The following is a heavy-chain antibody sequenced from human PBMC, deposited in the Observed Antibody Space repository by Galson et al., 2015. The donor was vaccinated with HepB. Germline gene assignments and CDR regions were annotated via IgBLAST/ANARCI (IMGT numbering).Heavy chain of an antibody. V-gene: IGHV3-21*01. CDR3: ARARQQLVRARYYYYGMDV. CDR2: ISSSSSYI. D-gene: IGHD6-13*01. J-gene: IGHJ6*02. Sequence: SLRLSCAASGFTFSSYSMNWVRQAPGKGLEWVSSISSSSSYIYYADSVKGRFTISRDNAKNSLYLQMNSLRAEDTAVYYCARARQQLVRARYYYYGMDVWGQGTTVTVSS. CDR1: GFTFSSYS.